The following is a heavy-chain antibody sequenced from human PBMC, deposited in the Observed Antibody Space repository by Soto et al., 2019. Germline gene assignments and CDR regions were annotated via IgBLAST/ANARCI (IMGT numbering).Heavy chain of an antibody. V-gene: IGHV3-30-3*01. D-gene: IGHD5-18*01. CDR1: GFTFRSYA. J-gene: IGHJ5*02. CDR2: ISYAENNR. Sequence: QVQLVESGGGVVQPGRSLRLSCAASGFTFRSYAMHWVRQAPGKGLEWVAVISYAENNRYYTDSVKGRFTISRDNSKNTLYLPVNSLRAEDTAVYYCARAMDTAMASKDNWFDPWGQGTLVTVSS. CDR3: ARAMDTAMASKDNWFDP.